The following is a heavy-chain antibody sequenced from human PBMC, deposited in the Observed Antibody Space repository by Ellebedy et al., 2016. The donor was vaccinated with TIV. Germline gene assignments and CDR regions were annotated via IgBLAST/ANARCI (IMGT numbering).Heavy chain of an antibody. CDR3: ARGGSSGYYAYYYYGMDV. D-gene: IGHD3-22*01. J-gene: IGHJ6*02. Sequence: SETLSLTXAVYGGSFSGYYWSWIRQPPGKGLEWIGEINHSGSTNYNPSLKSRVTISVDTSKNQFSLKLSSVTAADTAVYYCARGGSSGYYAYYYYGMDVWGQGTTVTVSS. CDR2: INHSGST. CDR1: GGSFSGYY. V-gene: IGHV4-34*01.